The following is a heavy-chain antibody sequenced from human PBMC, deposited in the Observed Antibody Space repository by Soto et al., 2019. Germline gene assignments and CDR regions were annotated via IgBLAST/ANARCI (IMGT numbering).Heavy chain of an antibody. Sequence: ASVKVSCKASGYTFTGYYMHWVRQAPGQGLEWMGWINPNSGGTNYAQKFQGWVTMTRDTSISTAYMELSRLRSGDTAVYYCARAPSIYSGCAEGYFDYWGQGTLVTVSS. D-gene: IGHD5-12*01. CDR3: ARAPSIYSGCAEGYFDY. CDR2: INPNSGGT. J-gene: IGHJ4*02. CDR1: GYTFTGYY. V-gene: IGHV1-2*04.